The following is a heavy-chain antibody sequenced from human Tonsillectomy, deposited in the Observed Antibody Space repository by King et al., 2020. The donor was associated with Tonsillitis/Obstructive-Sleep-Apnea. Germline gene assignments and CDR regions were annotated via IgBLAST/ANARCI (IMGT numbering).Heavy chain of an antibody. Sequence: QLVQSGGGLVQPGGSLRLSCAASGFTFSSYAMHWVRQAPGKGLEYVSAISSNGGSTYYANSVKGRFTISRDNSKNTLYLQMGSLRAEDMAVYYCARASSGDYVWGSYRSDDAFDIWGQGTMVTVSS. V-gene: IGHV3-64*01. CDR2: ISSNGGST. D-gene: IGHD3-16*02. J-gene: IGHJ3*02. CDR1: GFTFSSYA. CDR3: ARASSGDYVWGSYRSDDAFDI.